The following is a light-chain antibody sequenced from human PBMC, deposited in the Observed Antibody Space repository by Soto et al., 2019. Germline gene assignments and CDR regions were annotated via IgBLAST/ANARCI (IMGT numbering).Light chain of an antibody. J-gene: IGKJ5*01. CDR3: QQYNTWPPIT. V-gene: IGKV3-15*01. CDR2: GAS. Sequence: EIVMTKSPATLSVSPGERSTLSCMASQSFSSNLAWYQQKPGQAPRLLIYGASTRATGLPARFSGSGSGTDFTLTISSLQSEDFAVYYCQQYNTWPPITFGQGTRLEIK. CDR1: QSFSSN.